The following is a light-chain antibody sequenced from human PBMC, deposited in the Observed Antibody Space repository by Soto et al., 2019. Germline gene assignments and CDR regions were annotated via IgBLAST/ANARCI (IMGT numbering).Light chain of an antibody. J-gene: IGLJ1*01. CDR3: SSYAGSNNPYV. Sequence: QSALTQPPSASGSPGQSVTISCTGTSSDVGGYNYVSWYQQHPGKAPKPMIYEVSKRPSGVPDRFSGSKSGNTASLTVSGLQAEDEADYYCSSYAGSNNPYVFGTGT. CDR2: EVS. CDR1: SSDVGGYNY. V-gene: IGLV2-8*01.